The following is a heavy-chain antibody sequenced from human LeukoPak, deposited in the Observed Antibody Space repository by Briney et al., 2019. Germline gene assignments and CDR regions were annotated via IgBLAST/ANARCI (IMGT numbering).Heavy chain of an antibody. J-gene: IGHJ4*02. D-gene: IGHD3-10*01. CDR3: TRDKSAGADTGSSFYY. V-gene: IGHV3-7*03. Sequence: PGGSLRLSCADFGFTFSNYWMTWVRQAPGKGLEWVTSIKQDGGETYYVDSMKGRFTFSRDNAKNSVYLQMSSLRAEDTAVYYCTRDKSAGADTGSSFYYWGQGALVTVSS. CDR1: GFTFSNYW. CDR2: IKQDGGET.